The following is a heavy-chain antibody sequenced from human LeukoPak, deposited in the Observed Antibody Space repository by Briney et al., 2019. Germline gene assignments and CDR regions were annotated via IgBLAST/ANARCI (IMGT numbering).Heavy chain of an antibody. J-gene: IGHJ4*02. CDR2: IYYSGST. V-gene: IGHV4-31*03. D-gene: IGHD2-15*01. CDR1: GGSISSGGYY. Sequence: PSETLSLTCTVSGGSISSGGYYWSWIRQHPGKGLEWIGYIYYSGSTYYNPSLKSRVTISVDTSKNQFSLKLSSVTAADTAVYYCARVMVVAATPDYFDYWGQGTLVTVSS. CDR3: ARVMVVAATPDYFDY.